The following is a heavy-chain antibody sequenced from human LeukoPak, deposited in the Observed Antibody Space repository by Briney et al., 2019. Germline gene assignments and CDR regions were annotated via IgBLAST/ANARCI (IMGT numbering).Heavy chain of an antibody. V-gene: IGHV4-59*12. CDR2: IYYSGNT. J-gene: IGHJ4*02. CDR3: ARDRVGATTGFDY. Sequence: PSETLSLTCTVSGGSISSYYWSWIRQPPGKGLEWIGSIYYSGNTYYNPSLKSRVTMSVDTSKSQFSLKLSSVTAAGTAVYYCARDRVGATTGFDYWGQGTLVTVSS. D-gene: IGHD1-26*01. CDR1: GGSISSYY.